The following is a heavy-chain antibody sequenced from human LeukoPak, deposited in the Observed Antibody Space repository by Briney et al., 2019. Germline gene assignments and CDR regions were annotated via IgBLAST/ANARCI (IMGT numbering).Heavy chain of an antibody. CDR1: GYTFTSYG. Sequence: ASVKVSCTASGYTFTSYGISWVRQAPGQGLEWMGWISAYNGNTNYAQKLQGRVTMTTDTSTSTAYMELRSQRSDDTAVYYCARDRGEGATNWFDPWGQGTLVTVSS. CDR2: ISAYNGNT. D-gene: IGHD1-26*01. CDR3: ARDRGEGATNWFDP. V-gene: IGHV1-18*01. J-gene: IGHJ5*02.